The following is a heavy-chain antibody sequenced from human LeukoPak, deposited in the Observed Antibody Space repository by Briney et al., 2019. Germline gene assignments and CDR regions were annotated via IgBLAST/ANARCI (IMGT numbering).Heavy chain of an antibody. J-gene: IGHJ4*02. CDR3: ARDCSSSSCYLDY. Sequence: SETLSLTCAVYGGSFSGYYWSWIRQPPGKGLEWIGEINHSGSTNYNPSLKSRVTISVDASKNQFSLKLTSVTAADTAVYYCARDCSSSSCYLDYWGQGTLVTVSS. CDR1: GGSFSGYY. V-gene: IGHV4-34*01. D-gene: IGHD2-2*01. CDR2: INHSGST.